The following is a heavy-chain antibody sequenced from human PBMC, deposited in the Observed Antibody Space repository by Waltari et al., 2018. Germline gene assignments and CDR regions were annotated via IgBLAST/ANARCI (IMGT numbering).Heavy chain of an antibody. Sequence: QPQLQVSGPGLVKPAGTLCLTCTVSGGPMSSSSYYWGWIREPPGKGLEWIGSSYYSGGTYYNPSLKSRVTISVDTSKTQFSLKLSSVTAANTAVYYCSRRRGSYSGYDFELYYFFDYWGQGTLVTVSS. V-gene: IGHV4-39*07. J-gene: IGHJ4*02. CDR2: SYYSGGT. CDR3: SRRRGSYSGYDFELYYFFDY. D-gene: IGHD5-12*01. CDR1: GGPMSSSSYY.